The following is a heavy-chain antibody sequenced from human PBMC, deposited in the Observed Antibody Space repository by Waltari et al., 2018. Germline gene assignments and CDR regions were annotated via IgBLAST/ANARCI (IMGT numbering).Heavy chain of an antibody. V-gene: IGHV1-2*06. CDR2: INPNSGGT. J-gene: IGHJ4*02. D-gene: IGHD2-2*01. CDR1: GYTFTGYY. CDR3: ARSGALCSSTSCYDFVRVWFGELWY. Sequence: QVQLVQSGAEVKKPGASVKVSCKASGYTFTGYYMHWVRQAPGQGLEWMGRINPNSGGTNYAQKFQGRVTMTRDTSISTAYMELSRLRSDDTAVYYCARSGALCSSTSCYDFVRVWFGELWYWGQGTLVTVSS.